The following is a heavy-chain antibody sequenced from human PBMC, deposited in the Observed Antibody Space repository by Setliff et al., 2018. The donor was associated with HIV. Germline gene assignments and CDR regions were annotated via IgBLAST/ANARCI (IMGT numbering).Heavy chain of an antibody. CDR3: ARTKGGSKHGSFWDS. J-gene: IGHJ5*02. CDR1: GDSINTDGLY. V-gene: IGHV4-31*03. CDR2: IHYNGIT. D-gene: IGHD3-10*01. Sequence: PSETLSLTCTVSGDSINTDGLYWTWIRQHPATGLEWIGYIHYNGITYYNPSLESRVSISVDLSKNQFSLKLNSVTVAATAVYYCARTKGGSKHGSFWDSWGQGILVTVSS.